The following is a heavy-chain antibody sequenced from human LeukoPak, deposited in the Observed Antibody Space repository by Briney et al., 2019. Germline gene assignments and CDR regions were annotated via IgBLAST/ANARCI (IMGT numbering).Heavy chain of an antibody. Sequence: PSESLSLTCTVPGGSISSYYWSWVRQPPGKGLEWIGYIYYSGSTNYNPSLKSRVTISVDTSNNQVSLKLRSVTAADTAVYYCARQDDIVGANTLVHWGQGILVTVSS. V-gene: IGHV4-59*08. CDR3: ARQDDIVGANTLVH. CDR1: GGSISSYY. D-gene: IGHD1-26*01. CDR2: IYYSGST. J-gene: IGHJ4*02.